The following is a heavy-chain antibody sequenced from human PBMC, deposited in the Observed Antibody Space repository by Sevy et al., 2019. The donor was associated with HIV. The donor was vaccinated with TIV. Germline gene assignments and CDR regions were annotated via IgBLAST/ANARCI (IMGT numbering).Heavy chain of an antibody. Sequence: SETLSLTCTVSGGSISTYYWSWIRQPPGKRLEWIGYVYYSGSTNYNPSLKSRVTISVDTSKNQFSLKLSSVTAADTAVYYCARETDYYYYIDVWGKGTTVTVSS. CDR3: ARETDYYYYIDV. J-gene: IGHJ6*03. CDR2: VYYSGST. D-gene: IGHD2-21*02. V-gene: IGHV4-59*01. CDR1: GGSISTYY.